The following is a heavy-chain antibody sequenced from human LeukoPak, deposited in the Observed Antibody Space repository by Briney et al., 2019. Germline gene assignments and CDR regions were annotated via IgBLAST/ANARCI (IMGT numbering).Heavy chain of an antibody. D-gene: IGHD6-13*01. CDR3: AADSSSWYPYYFDY. Sequence: SETLSLTCTVSGGSISSYYWSWIRQPAGKGLEWIGRIYTSGSTSYNPSLKSRVTMSVDTSKNQFSLKLSSVTAADTAVYYCAADSSSWYPYYFDYWGQGTLVTVSS. CDR1: GGSISSYY. V-gene: IGHV4-4*07. CDR2: IYTSGST. J-gene: IGHJ4*02.